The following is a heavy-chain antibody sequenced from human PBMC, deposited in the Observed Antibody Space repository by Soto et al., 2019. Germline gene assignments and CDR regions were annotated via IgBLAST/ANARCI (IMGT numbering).Heavy chain of an antibody. CDR3: ASVGRYYDSSGYSVDF. J-gene: IGHJ4*02. CDR2: IIPIFGTA. CDR1: GGTFSSYA. V-gene: IGHV1-69*13. D-gene: IGHD3-22*01. Sequence: SVKVSCKASGGTFSSYAISWLRQSPGQGLEWMGGIIPIFGTANYAQKFQGRVTITADESTSTAYMELSSLRSEDTAVYYCASVGRYYDSSGYSVDFWGQGTLVTVSS.